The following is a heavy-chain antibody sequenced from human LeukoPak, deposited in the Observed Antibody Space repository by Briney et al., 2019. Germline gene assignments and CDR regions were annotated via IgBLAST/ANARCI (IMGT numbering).Heavy chain of an antibody. Sequence: PSETLSLTCTVSGGSISSYYWSWIRQPPGKGLEWIGYIYYSGSAYYNPSLKSRLTISVDTSKNELSLKLSSVTAADTAVYYCASTYSSGWFLYYFDYWGQGSLVTVSS. J-gene: IGHJ4*02. CDR2: IYYSGSA. V-gene: IGHV4-59*01. D-gene: IGHD6-19*01. CDR3: ASTYSSGWFLYYFDY. CDR1: GGSISSYY.